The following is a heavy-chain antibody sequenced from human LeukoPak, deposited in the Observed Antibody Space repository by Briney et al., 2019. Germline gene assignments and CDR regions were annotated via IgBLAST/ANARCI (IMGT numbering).Heavy chain of an antibody. CDR1: GFTFNNAW. V-gene: IGHV3-15*01. CDR2: IKSKANGGTT. J-gene: IGHJ4*02. D-gene: IGHD4-17*01. Sequence: GGSLRLSCAASGFTFNNAWMSWVRHAPGKGLEWVGHIKSKANGGTTDYAAPVKGRFTISRDDSKNTLYLQMNSLKTEDTAVYYCTTDRTVTVFDYWGQGTLVTVSS. CDR3: TTDRTVTVFDY.